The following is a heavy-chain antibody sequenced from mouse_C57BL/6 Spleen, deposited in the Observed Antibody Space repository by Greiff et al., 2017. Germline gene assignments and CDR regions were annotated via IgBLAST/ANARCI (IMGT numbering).Heavy chain of an antibody. CDR3: ARDLENYDAMDY. J-gene: IGHJ4*01. Sequence: EVKLMESGPGLVKPSQSLSLTCSVTGYSITSGYYWNWLRQFPGNKLEWMGYISYDGSNNYNPSLKNRISITRDTSKNQFFLKLNSVTTEDTATYYCARDLENYDAMDYWGQGTSGSV. V-gene: IGHV3-6*01. CDR1: GYSITSGYY. CDR2: ISYDGSN.